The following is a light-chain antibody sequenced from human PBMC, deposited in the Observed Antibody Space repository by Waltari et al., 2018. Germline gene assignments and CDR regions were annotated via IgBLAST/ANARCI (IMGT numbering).Light chain of an antibody. V-gene: IGLV2-11*03. Sequence: WYQQHPGKAPKLISSDVSQRPSGVTARFSGSKSGYTASLTISGLQTEDEADYYCSAYTATDTYVFGSGTTVTVL. J-gene: IGLJ1*01. CDR2: DVS. CDR3: SAYTATDTYV.